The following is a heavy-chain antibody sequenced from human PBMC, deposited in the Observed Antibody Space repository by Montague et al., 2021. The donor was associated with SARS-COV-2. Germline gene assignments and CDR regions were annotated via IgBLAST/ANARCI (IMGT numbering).Heavy chain of an antibody. CDR3: ARGQVTISGVLIFIPAAGHLDG. D-gene: IGHD3-3*01. V-gene: IGHV4-34*01. Sequence: SETLSLTCAVYSGSFSDFYWTWIRQSPGKGLGWIGEINHTGSATYNPSLKVRVTLSIDTSKNQFSLKLQSMTHADTAVYYCARGQVTISGVLIFIPAAGHLDGWGQGTSVTVSS. CDR1: SGSFSDFY. CDR2: INHTGSA. J-gene: IGHJ6*02.